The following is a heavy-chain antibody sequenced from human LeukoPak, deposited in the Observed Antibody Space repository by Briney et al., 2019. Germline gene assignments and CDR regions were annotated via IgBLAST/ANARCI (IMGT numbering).Heavy chain of an antibody. Sequence: SETLSLTCTVSGGSISSSSYYWGWIRQPPGKGLEWIGSIYYSGSTYYNPSLKSRVTISVDTSKNQFSLKLSSVTAADTAVYYRDDSSGYVFDYWGQGTLVTVSS. D-gene: IGHD3-22*01. J-gene: IGHJ4*02. CDR3: DDSSGYVFDY. CDR2: IYYSGST. CDR1: GGSISSSSYY. V-gene: IGHV4-39*01.